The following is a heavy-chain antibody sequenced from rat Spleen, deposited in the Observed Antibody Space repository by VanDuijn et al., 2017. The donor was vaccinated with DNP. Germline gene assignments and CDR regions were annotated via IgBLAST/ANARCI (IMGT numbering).Heavy chain of an antibody. CDR2: ISYDGSST. J-gene: IGHJ4*01. CDR1: GFTFSSYW. Sequence: EVQLVESGGDLVQPGRSLKLSCVASGFTFSSYWMYWIRQAPTKGLEWVASISYDGSSTYYRDSVKGRFTISRDNAKSTLYLQMSKLGSEDTGIYFCVREDKGVDAWGQGTSVTVSS. D-gene: IGHD2-2*01. V-gene: IGHV5-29*01. CDR3: VREDKGVDA.